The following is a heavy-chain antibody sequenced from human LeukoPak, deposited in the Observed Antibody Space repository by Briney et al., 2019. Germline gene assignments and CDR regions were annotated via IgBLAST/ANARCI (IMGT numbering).Heavy chain of an antibody. D-gene: IGHD3-22*01. Sequence: SETLSLTCTVSGGSINNGGYYWSWIRQHPGKGLEWIGYIYYSGSSYYNPSLRSRVTISVDTSKNHFSLKLSSVTAADTAVYYCARGSYDSSGLFDYWGQGTLVTVSS. CDR3: ARGSYDSSGLFDY. CDR2: IYYSGSS. CDR1: GGSINNGGYY. V-gene: IGHV4-30-4*01. J-gene: IGHJ4*02.